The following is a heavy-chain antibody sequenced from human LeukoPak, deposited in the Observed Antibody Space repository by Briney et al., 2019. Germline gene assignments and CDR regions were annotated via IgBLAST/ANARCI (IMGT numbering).Heavy chain of an antibody. V-gene: IGHV1-2*04. CDR3: ARAGRISPVWIDP. Sequence: ASVKVSCKASGYTFTGYYMHWVRQAPGQGLEWMGWINPNSGGTNYAQKFQGWVTMTRDTSISTAYMELSRLRSDDTAVYYCARAGRISPVWIDPWGQGTLVTVSS. CDR1: GYTFTGYY. D-gene: IGHD2-15*01. CDR2: INPNSGGT. J-gene: IGHJ5*02.